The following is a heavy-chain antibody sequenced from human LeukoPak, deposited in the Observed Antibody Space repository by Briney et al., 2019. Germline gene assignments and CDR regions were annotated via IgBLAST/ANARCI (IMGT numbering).Heavy chain of an antibody. V-gene: IGHV4-30-2*01. D-gene: IGHD5-18*01. Sequence: SETLSLTCAVSGGSISSGGYSWSWIRQPPGMGLEWIGYIYHSGSTYYNPSLKSRVTISVDRSKNQFSLKLSSVTAADTAVYYCAGGYSYGYWFDPWGQGTLVTVSS. CDR3: AGGYSYGYWFDP. CDR2: IYHSGST. J-gene: IGHJ5*02. CDR1: GGSISSGGYS.